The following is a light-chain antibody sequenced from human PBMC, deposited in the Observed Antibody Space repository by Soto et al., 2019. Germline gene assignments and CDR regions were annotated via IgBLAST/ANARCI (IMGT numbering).Light chain of an antibody. CDR1: QSVSSTF. CDR3: QQFSTSPLMYT. J-gene: IGKJ2*01. Sequence: ENVLTQSPGTLSFSPGERATLSCRASQSVSSTFLAWYQHKPGQPPRLLIYGASTRATGIPDRFSGSGSGTDFTLTISRLEPEDFAVYYCQQFSTSPLMYTFGQGTKLEIK. V-gene: IGKV3-20*01. CDR2: GAS.